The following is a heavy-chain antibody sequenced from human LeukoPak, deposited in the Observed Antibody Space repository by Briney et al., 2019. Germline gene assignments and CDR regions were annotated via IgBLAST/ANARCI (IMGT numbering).Heavy chain of an antibody. V-gene: IGHV3-66*02. CDR2: IYSGGST. D-gene: IGHD2-8*01. Sequence: GGXXRLSCAASGFTFSSNYMSWVRQAPGKGLEGVSVIYSGGSTYYADSVKGRFTISRDNSKNTLYLQMYSLRAEDTAVYYCASILRRGRSFDYWGQGTLVTVSS. CDR1: GFTFSSNY. J-gene: IGHJ4*02. CDR3: ASILRRGRSFDY.